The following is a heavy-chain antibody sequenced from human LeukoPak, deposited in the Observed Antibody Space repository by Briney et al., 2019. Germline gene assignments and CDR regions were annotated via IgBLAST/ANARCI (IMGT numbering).Heavy chain of an antibody. D-gene: IGHD5-18*01. CDR3: ARGRIQLWENWFDP. CDR1: GFTFSSYS. V-gene: IGHV3-21*01. CDR2: ISSSSSYI. J-gene: IGHJ5*02. Sequence: GGSLRLPCAASGFTFSSYSMNWVRQAPGKGLEWVSSISSSSSYIYYADSVKGRFTISRDNAKNSLYLQMNSLRAEDTAVYYCARGRIQLWENWFDPWGQGTLVTVSS.